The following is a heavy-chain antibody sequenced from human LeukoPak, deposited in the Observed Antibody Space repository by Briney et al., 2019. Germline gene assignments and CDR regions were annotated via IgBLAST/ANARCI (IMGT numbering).Heavy chain of an antibody. J-gene: IGHJ3*02. CDR2: ISAYNGNT. V-gene: IGHV1-18*01. CDR1: GYTFTSYG. D-gene: IGHD3-22*01. Sequence: ASVKISCKASGYTFTSYGISWVRQAPGQGLEWMGWISAYNGNTNYAQKLQGRVTMTTDTSTSTAYMELRSLRSDDTAVYYCARGMYYYDSSGYYWPDAFDIWGQGTMVTASS. CDR3: ARGMYYYDSSGYYWPDAFDI.